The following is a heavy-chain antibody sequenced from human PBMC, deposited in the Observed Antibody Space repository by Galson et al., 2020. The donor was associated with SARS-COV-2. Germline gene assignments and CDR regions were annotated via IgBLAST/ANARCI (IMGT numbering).Heavy chain of an antibody. Sequence: TGGSLSLSCAASGFTFSRYGMHWVRQAPGKGLEWVAVISYDGSNKYYADSVKGRFTISRDNSKNTLYLQMNSLRAEDTAVYYCAACIVGATKREYYYYYGMDVWGQGTTVTVSS. V-gene: IGHV3-30*03. CDR3: AACIVGATKREYYYYYGMDV. CDR2: ISYDGSNK. D-gene: IGHD1-26*01. J-gene: IGHJ6*02. CDR1: GFTFSRYG.